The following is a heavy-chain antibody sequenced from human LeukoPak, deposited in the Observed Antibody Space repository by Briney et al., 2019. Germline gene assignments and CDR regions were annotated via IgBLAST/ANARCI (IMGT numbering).Heavy chain of an antibody. Sequence: SETLSLTCTVSGGSISSGGYYWSWIRQHPGKGLEWIGYIYYSGSTYYNPSLKSRVTISVDTSKNQFSLKLSSVTAADTAVYYCARTITWGSNYYYYMDVWGKGTTVTVSS. J-gene: IGHJ6*03. CDR2: IYYSGST. D-gene: IGHD3-10*01. V-gene: IGHV4-31*03. CDR3: ARTITWGSNYYYYMDV. CDR1: GGSISSGGYY.